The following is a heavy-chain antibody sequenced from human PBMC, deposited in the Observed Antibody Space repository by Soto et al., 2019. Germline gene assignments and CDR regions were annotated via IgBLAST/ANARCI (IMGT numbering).Heavy chain of an antibody. CDR1: GGSISSYY. D-gene: IGHD6-19*01. CDR2: IYYSGST. Sequence: SKTLYITCTVYGGSISSYYWSWIRQPPGKGLEWIGYIYYSGSTNYNPSLKSRVTISVDTSKNQFSLKLSSVTAADTAVYYFARGYSSGWYIDYWGQGTLVTGFS. V-gene: IGHV4-59*01. CDR3: ARGYSSGWYIDY. J-gene: IGHJ4*02.